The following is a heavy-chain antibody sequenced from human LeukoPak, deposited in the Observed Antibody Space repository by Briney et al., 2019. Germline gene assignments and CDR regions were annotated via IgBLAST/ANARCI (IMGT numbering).Heavy chain of an antibody. J-gene: IGHJ5*02. CDR3: ARDLFGSGHFLPESP. CDR2: INHSGST. V-gene: IGHV4-34*01. Sequence: PSETLSLTCAVYGGSFSGYYWSWIRQPPGKGLEWIGEINHSGSTNYNPSLKGRVTMSVDTSKNEISLKLRSVTTADTAVYYCARDLFGSGHFLPESPWGQGTLVTVSS. D-gene: IGHD3-10*01. CDR1: GGSFSGYY.